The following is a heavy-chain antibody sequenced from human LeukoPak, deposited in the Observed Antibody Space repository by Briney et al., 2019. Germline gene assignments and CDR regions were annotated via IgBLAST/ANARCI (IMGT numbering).Heavy chain of an antibody. D-gene: IGHD5-12*01. J-gene: IGHJ5*02. V-gene: IGHV1-46*01. CDR3: AREHSGYDS. CDR1: GYTFPNFY. Sequence: GASAKVSCKAPGYTFPNFYMHWVRQAPGQGLEWMGIIKSSGGSTNYAQKFQGRVTMTRHTSTSTVYMELSSLSSEDTAVYYCAREHSGYDSWGQGTLLTVSS. CDR2: IKSSGGST.